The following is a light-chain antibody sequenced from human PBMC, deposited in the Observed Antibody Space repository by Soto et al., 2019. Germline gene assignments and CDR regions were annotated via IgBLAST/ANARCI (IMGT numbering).Light chain of an antibody. V-gene: IGKV3-20*01. CDR1: QSVSSSY. J-gene: IGKJ1*01. CDR3: QQYGNLLWT. Sequence: EIVLTQSPGTLSLSPGERATLSCRASQSVSSSYLAWYQQKPGQAPRLLIYGASSRATGIPDRFSGSGSGTDFTITISILEPDDFAVYYCQQYGNLLWTFGQGTRVEIK. CDR2: GAS.